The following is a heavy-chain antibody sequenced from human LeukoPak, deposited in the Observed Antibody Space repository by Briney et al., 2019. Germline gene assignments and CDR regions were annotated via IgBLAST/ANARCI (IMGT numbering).Heavy chain of an antibody. V-gene: IGHV4-4*07. CDR1: GGSISSYH. CDR2: IYTSGST. D-gene: IGHD3-22*01. CDR3: ARDSYYYDSSGSYLLYYFDY. Sequence: SETLSLTCTVSGGSISSYHWSWTRQPAGKGLEWIGRIYTSGSTDYNPSLKSRVTMSVDTSKNQFSLKLSSVTAADTAVYYCARDSYYYDSSGSYLLYYFDYWGRGTLVTVSS. J-gene: IGHJ4*02.